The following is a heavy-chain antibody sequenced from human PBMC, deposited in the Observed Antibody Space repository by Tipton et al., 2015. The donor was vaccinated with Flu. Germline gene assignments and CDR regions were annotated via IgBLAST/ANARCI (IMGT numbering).Heavy chain of an antibody. D-gene: IGHD6-13*01. CDR2: ISGRDGTT. J-gene: IGHJ5*01. V-gene: IGHV3-23*01. Sequence: SLRLSCAASGFTFANYAMNWVRQGPGKGLEWVSIISGRDGTTYYADSVRGRFTISRDNSKNTLYLQMNSLRAEDTAVYYCAKDLLPAVNWFDSWGQGTLVTVSS. CDR3: AKDLLPAVNWFDS. CDR1: GFTFANYA.